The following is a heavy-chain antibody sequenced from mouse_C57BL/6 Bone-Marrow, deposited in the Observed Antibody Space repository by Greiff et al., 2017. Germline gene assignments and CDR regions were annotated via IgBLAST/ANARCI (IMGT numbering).Heavy chain of an antibody. CDR3: ARHNYYGSSGYYYAMDY. CDR2: ISGGGGNT. V-gene: IGHV5-9*01. Sequence: EVKLVESGGGLVKPGGSLKLSCAASGFTFSSYTMSWVRQTPEKRLEWVATISGGGGNTYYPDSVKGRFTISRDNAKQTLYLQMSSLRSEDTALYYCARHNYYGSSGYYYAMDYWGQGTSVTVSS. D-gene: IGHD1-1*01. J-gene: IGHJ4*01. CDR1: GFTFSSYT.